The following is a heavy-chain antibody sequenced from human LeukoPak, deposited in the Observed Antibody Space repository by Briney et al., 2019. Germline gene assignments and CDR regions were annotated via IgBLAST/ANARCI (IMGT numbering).Heavy chain of an antibody. Sequence: GGSLRLSCAASGFTFSKAWMTWVRQAPGKGLEWVGRIKFTTDGGTADYAAPVKGRFIISRDDSKIRMYLQMNSLKTEDTAVYYCTTDSPLLIAAGKIMPWGQGTLVTVSS. J-gene: IGHJ5*02. CDR1: GFTFSKAW. CDR3: TTDSPLLIAAGKIMP. V-gene: IGHV3-15*01. D-gene: IGHD6-13*01. CDR2: IKFTTDGGTA.